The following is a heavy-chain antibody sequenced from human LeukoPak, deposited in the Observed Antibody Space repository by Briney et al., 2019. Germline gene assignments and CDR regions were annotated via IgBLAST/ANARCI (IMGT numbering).Heavy chain of an antibody. CDR2: ISGSGGST. V-gene: IGHV3-23*01. CDR3: AKDRSKVGATYFDY. Sequence: GGSLRLSCAASGFTFSSYWMSWVRQAPGKGLEWVSAISGSGGSTYYADSVKGRFTISRDNSKNTLYLQMNSLRAEDTAVYYCAKDRSKVGATYFDYWGQGTLVTVSS. D-gene: IGHD1-26*01. J-gene: IGHJ4*02. CDR1: GFTFSSYW.